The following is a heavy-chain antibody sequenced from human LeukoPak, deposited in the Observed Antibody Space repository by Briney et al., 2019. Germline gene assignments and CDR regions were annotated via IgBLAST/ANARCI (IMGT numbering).Heavy chain of an antibody. Sequence: GESLKISCKGSGYSFTSYWIGWVRQMPGKGLEWMGIIYPGDSDTRYSPSFEGQVTISADKSISTAYLQRSSLKASDTAMYYCARHAVRDGYNRHNDYWGQGTLVTVSS. D-gene: IGHD5-24*01. CDR2: IYPGDSDT. CDR1: GYSFTSYW. V-gene: IGHV5-51*01. J-gene: IGHJ4*02. CDR3: ARHAVRDGYNRHNDY.